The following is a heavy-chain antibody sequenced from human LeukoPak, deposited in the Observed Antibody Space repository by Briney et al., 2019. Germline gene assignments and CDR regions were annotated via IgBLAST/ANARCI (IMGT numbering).Heavy chain of an antibody. CDR3: ARARTTIDNYYYMDV. Sequence: GGSLRLSCVASGFTFNYYWMSWVRQAPGRGLEWVANIKEDGSGNYSVDSVKGRFTISRDNAKNSHYLQMKSLRAEDTALYYCARARTTIDNYYYMDVWGKGTTVTVSS. CDR1: GFTFNYYW. J-gene: IGHJ6*03. CDR2: IKEDGSGN. V-gene: IGHV3-7*03. D-gene: IGHD3-22*01.